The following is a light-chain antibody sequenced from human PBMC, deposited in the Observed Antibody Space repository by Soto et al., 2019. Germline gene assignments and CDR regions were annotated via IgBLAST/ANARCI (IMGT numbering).Light chain of an antibody. CDR1: RTVDRTY. Sequence: EVVLTQSPGTLSLSPGERATISCRASRTVDRTYLAWYQQKPGQAPRLLIYAVSTRATGIPDRFRGSGSGTDFTLTISRLEPEDFAVYHCQRYNNWPLTFGGGTKVESK. J-gene: IGKJ4*01. CDR2: AVS. CDR3: QRYNNWPLT. V-gene: IGKV3-20*01.